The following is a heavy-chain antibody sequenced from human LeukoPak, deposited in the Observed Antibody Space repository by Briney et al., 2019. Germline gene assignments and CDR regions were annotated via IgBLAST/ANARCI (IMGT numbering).Heavy chain of an antibody. J-gene: IGHJ3*02. V-gene: IGHV4-30-4*08. CDR2: IYYSGST. D-gene: IGHD2-15*01. CDR1: GGSTSSGDYY. CDR3: ARVSGLQGSLDAFDI. Sequence: PSQTLSLTCTVSGGSTSSGDYYWSWIRQPPGKGLEWIGYIYYSGSTYYNPSLKSRVTISVDTSKNQFSLKLSSVTAADTAVYYCARVSGLQGSLDAFDIWGQGTMVTVSS.